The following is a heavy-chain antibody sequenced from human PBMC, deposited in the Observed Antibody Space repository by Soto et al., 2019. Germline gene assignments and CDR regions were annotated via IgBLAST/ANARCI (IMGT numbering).Heavy chain of an antibody. CDR3: ARLPTVNPYYYYYGMDV. V-gene: IGHV6-1*01. J-gene: IGHJ6*02. D-gene: IGHD4-4*01. CDR2: TYYRSKWYN. Sequence: SQTLSLTCAISGDSVSSNSAAWNWIRQSPSRGLEWLGRTYYRSKWYNDYAVSVKSRITINPDTSKNQFSLQLNSVTPEDTAVYYCARLPTVNPYYYYYGMDVWGQGTRVTVSS. CDR1: GDSVSSNSAA.